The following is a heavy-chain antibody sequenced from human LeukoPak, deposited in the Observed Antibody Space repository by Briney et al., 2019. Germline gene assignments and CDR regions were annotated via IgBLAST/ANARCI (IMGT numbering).Heavy chain of an antibody. CDR1: GFTFNTYI. V-gene: IGHV3-21*01. D-gene: IGHD6-13*01. CDR2: ISTSSSYI. CDR3: ARSSSSWDYYYYYYMDV. Sequence: GGSLRLSCAASGFTFNTYIMNWVRQAPGKGLEWVSSISTSSSYIYYADSVKGRFTISRDNAKNSLYLQMNSLRAEDTAVYYCARSSSSWDYYYYYYMDVWGKGTTVTISS. J-gene: IGHJ6*03.